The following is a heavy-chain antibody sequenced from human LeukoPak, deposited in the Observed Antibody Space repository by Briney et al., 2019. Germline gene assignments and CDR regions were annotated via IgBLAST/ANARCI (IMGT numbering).Heavy chain of an antibody. CDR1: GFTFSRYA. D-gene: IGHD2-2*01. CDR3: AKEGGYCSSTICYPYYFDY. V-gene: IGHV3-23*01. CDR2: ISGSGGST. J-gene: IGHJ4*02. Sequence: GVSLRLSCAASGFTFSRYAMSWVRQAPGKGLEWVSAISGSGGSTYYADSVKGRFTISRDNSKKTLYLQMNSLRAEDMAVYYCAKEGGYCSSTICYPYYFDYWGQGTLVTVSS.